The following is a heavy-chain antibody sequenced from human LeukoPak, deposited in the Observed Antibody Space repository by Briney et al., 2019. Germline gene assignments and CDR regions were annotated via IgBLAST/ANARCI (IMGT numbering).Heavy chain of an antibody. Sequence: ASVKVSCKASGYTFTSYYMHWVRQAPGQGLEWMGIINPSGGSTSYAQKFQGRVTMTRDMSTSTVYMELSSLRSGDTAVYYCARELSMITFGGVIVISGEFDIWGQGTMVTVSS. J-gene: IGHJ3*02. CDR2: INPSGGST. V-gene: IGHV1-46*01. CDR3: ARELSMITFGGVIVISGEFDI. CDR1: GYTFTSYY. D-gene: IGHD3-16*02.